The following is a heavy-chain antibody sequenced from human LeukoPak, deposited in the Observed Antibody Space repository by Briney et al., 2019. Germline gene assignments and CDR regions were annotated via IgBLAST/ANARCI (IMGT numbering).Heavy chain of an antibody. D-gene: IGHD6-13*01. Sequence: GGSLRLSCAASGFTFNNAWMNWVRQAPGKGLEWVGRIKSKTDGGTTDDAAPVKGRFTISRDDSKNTMYLQMNSLKTEDTAVYYCSTDLGYSNARGAGDYWGQGTLVTVSS. CDR2: IKSKTDGGTT. CDR1: GFTFNNAW. CDR3: STDLGYSNARGAGDY. J-gene: IGHJ4*02. V-gene: IGHV3-15*01.